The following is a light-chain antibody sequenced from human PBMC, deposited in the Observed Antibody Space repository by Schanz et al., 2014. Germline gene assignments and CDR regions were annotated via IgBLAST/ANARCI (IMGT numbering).Light chain of an antibody. CDR1: QGISGW. J-gene: IGKJ4*01. CDR3: QQYNHHSSLT. CDR2: QES. V-gene: IGKV1-5*03. Sequence: DIQMTQSPSSVSASVGDRVTITCRARQGISGWLAWYQQKPGKAPKLLIYQESSLASGVPSRFSGSGSGEEFTLTISSLQTDEFATNYWQQYNHHSSLTFGGGTKVQIK.